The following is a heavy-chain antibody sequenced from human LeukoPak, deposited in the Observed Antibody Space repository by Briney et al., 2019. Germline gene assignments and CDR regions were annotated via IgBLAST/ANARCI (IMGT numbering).Heavy chain of an antibody. D-gene: IGHD4-17*01. V-gene: IGHV3-30*04. Sequence: GGSLRLSCAASGFTFSSYAMHWVRQAPGKGLEWVAVISYDGSNKYYADSVKGRFTISRDNSKNTLYLRMNSLRAEDTAVYYCARARDYGDPSIDYWGQGTLVTVSS. J-gene: IGHJ4*02. CDR2: ISYDGSNK. CDR3: ARARDYGDPSIDY. CDR1: GFTFSSYA.